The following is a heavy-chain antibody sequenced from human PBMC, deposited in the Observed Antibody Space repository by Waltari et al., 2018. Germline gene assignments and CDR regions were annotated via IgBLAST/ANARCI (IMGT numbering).Heavy chain of an antibody. D-gene: IGHD5-12*01. CDR3: AREVRRDGYNYVDY. V-gene: IGHV4-4*07. CDR1: DGSINNYF. Sequence: QVQVQESGPGLVKPSGTLSLTCNVSDGSINNYFWTWIRQPAGKGLEWLGRIYSSWSTNCNPSLRSRVTMSIATSKHQFSLKLASVTAADTAVYFCAREVRRDGYNYVDYWAQGTLVIVSS. J-gene: IGHJ4*02. CDR2: IYSSWST.